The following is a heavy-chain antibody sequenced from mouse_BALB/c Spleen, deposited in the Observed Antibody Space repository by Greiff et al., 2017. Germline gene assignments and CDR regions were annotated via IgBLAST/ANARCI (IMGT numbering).Heavy chain of an antibody. CDR3: ARELDYYGSSHFDY. J-gene: IGHJ2*01. D-gene: IGHD1-1*01. CDR1: GFSLTSYG. CDR2: IWAGGST. V-gene: IGHV2-9*02. Sequence: VQLVESGPGLVAPSQSLSITCTVSGFSLTSYGVHWVRQPPGKGLEWLGVIWAGGSTNYNSALMSRLSISKDNSKSQVFLKMNSLQTDDTAMYYCARELDYYGSSHFDYWGQGTTLTVSS.